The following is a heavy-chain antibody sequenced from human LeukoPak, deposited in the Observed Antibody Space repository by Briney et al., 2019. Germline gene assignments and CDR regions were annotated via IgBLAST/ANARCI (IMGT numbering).Heavy chain of an antibody. J-gene: IGHJ6*03. Sequence: ASVKVSCKASGYTFTSYYMHWVRQAPGQGLEWMGWISAYNGNTNYAQKLQGRVTMTTDTSTSTAYMELRSLRSDDTAVYYCARDGQYYDFWSGRVDYYYYMDVWGKGTTVTVSS. CDR1: GYTFTSYY. V-gene: IGHV1-18*04. CDR2: ISAYNGNT. D-gene: IGHD3-3*01. CDR3: ARDGQYYDFWSGRVDYYYYMDV.